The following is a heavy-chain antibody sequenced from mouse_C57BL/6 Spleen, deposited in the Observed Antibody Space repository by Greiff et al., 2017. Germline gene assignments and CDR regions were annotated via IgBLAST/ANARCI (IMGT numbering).Heavy chain of an antibody. CDR1: GFNIKDYY. V-gene: IGHV14-2*01. J-gene: IGHJ1*03. CDR3: ASGLYDYDDFDV. D-gene: IGHD2-4*01. CDR2: IDPEDGAT. Sequence: VQLQQSGAELVKPGASVKLSCTASGFNIKDYYMHWVKQRTEQGLEWIGRIDPEDGATKYAPKFQGKATITADTSSNTAYLQRSSLTAEDTAVYYCASGLYDYDDFDVWGTGTTVTVSS.